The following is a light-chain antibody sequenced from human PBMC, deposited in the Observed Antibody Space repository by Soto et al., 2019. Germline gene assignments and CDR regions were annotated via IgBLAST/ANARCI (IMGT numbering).Light chain of an antibody. CDR2: AAS. Sequence: DIQMTQTPSSVSASVGDRVTITCRASQSISSYLNWYQQKPGKAPKLLIYAASSLQSGVPSRFSGSGSGTDFTLTISSLQPEDFATYYCQQSYSTLWTFCQGTKVDIK. CDR3: QQSYSTLWT. CDR1: QSISSY. V-gene: IGKV1-39*01. J-gene: IGKJ1*01.